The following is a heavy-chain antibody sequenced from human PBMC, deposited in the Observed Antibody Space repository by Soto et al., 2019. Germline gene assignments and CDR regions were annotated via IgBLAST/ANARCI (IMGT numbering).Heavy chain of an antibody. D-gene: IGHD3-10*01. J-gene: IGHJ6*03. Sequence: SETLSLTCTVSGGSISSSSYYWGWIRRPPGKGLEWIGSIYYSGSTYYKQSLKSRVTISVDTSKNQFSLKLSSVTAADTAVYYCARPYYYGSGRGYMDVWGKGTTVTVSS. CDR1: GGSISSSSYY. V-gene: IGHV4-39*01. CDR2: IYYSGST. CDR3: ARPYYYGSGRGYMDV.